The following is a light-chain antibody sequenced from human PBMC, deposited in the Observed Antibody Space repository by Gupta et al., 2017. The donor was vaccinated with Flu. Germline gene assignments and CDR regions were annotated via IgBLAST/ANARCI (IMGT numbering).Light chain of an antibody. Sequence: SLGERATINCKSSQSVLYDSTEKDYFSWYQQKPGQPPKLLISWATTRESGVPDRFSASGSGTDFTLTIASLQAEDVAVYYCQQYYDIPFTFGGGTKVEIK. CDR1: QSVLYDSTEKDY. V-gene: IGKV4-1*01. CDR2: WAT. CDR3: QQYYDIPFT. J-gene: IGKJ4*01.